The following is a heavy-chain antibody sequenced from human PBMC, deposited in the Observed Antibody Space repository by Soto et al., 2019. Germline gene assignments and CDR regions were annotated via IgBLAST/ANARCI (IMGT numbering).Heavy chain of an antibody. Sequence: SETLSLTCTVSGGSISSYYWSWIRQPPGKGLEWIGYIYYSGSTNYNPSLKSRVTISVDTSKNQFSLKLSSVTAADTAVYYCASHYSVQWFDPWGQGTLVTVSS. V-gene: IGHV4-59*08. D-gene: IGHD2-15*01. CDR1: GGSISSYY. J-gene: IGHJ5*02. CDR3: ASHYSVQWFDP. CDR2: IYYSGST.